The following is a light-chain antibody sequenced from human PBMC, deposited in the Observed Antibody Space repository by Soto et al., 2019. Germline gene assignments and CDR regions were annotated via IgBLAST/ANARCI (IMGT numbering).Light chain of an antibody. CDR2: GAS. V-gene: IGKV3-20*01. Sequence: EDVLTQSPGTLSLSPGERATLSCRASQSISNNFLAWYQQKPGQAPRLLIYGASSRATGIPDRFSASGSGTDFTLTISRLEPEDFGVYYCQEYGRFWGAFGQGTKVEIK. CDR1: QSISNNF. J-gene: IGKJ1*01. CDR3: QEYGRFWGA.